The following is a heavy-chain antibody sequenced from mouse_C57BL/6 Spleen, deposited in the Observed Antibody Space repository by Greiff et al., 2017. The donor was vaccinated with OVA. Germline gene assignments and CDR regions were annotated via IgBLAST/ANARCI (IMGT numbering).Heavy chain of an antibody. Sequence: QVQLQQSGAELVKPGASVKISCKASGYAFSSYWMNWVKQRPGKGLEWIGQIYPGDGDTNYNGKFKGKATLTADKSSSTAYMQLSSLTSEDSAVYDCAGSFTVGARGDYWGQGTSVTVSS. CDR3: AGSFTVGARGDY. D-gene: IGHD1-1*01. J-gene: IGHJ4*01. CDR1: GYAFSSYW. CDR2: IYPGDGDT. V-gene: IGHV1-80*01.